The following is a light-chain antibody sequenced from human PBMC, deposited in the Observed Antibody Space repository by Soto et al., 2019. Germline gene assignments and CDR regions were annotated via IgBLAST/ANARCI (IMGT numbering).Light chain of an antibody. J-gene: IGKJ1*01. CDR3: LQYSRYSA. CDR1: ENINIY. CDR2: HAS. V-gene: IGKV1-5*03. Sequence: PRTQSPYTMSASVGDRVTITCRASENINIYLAWYQQKPGKVPELLIYHASILEPGVPSRFSGNGSGTEFTLTITSMTPDDFATYYCLQYSRYSAFGQGTKVDIK.